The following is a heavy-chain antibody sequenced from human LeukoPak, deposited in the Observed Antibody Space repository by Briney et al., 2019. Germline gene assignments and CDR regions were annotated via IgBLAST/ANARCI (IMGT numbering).Heavy chain of an antibody. V-gene: IGHV3-23*01. J-gene: IGHJ4*02. CDR3: AKRSVGYDCWSGVDY. CDR1: GFTFSNYA. D-gene: IGHD3-3*01. CDR2: ISASSGTT. Sequence: GGSLRLSCAASGFTFSNYAMSWVRQAPGKGLEWVSAISASSGTTYYADSVKGRFTISRDNSKNTLYLQMNSLRAEDTAVYYCAKRSVGYDCWSGVDYWGQGTLVTVSS.